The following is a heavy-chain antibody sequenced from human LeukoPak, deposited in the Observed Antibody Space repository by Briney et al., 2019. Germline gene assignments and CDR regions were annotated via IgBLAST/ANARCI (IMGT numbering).Heavy chain of an antibody. J-gene: IGHJ4*02. CDR1: GYTFTGYY. CDR2: INPTGGST. V-gene: IGHV1-46*01. CDR3: AREDYSDDLFGLDY. D-gene: IGHD4-17*01. Sequence: ASVNVSCKASGYTFTGYYIHWARQAPGQGLEWMGIINPTGGSTNLAEKFQGRVTMTRDTSTSTVYMELSSLRSDDAAIYYCAREDYSDDLFGLDYWGQGTLVTVSS.